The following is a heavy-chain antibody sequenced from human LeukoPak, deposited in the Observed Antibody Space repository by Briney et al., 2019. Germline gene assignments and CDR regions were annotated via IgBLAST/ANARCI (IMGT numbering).Heavy chain of an antibody. Sequence: ASVKVSCKVSGYTLTELSMHWVRQAPGKGLEWMGGFDPEDGETIYAQKFQGRVTMTRDTSTSTVYMELSSLRSEDTAVYYCAREDVLLWFGESKNLDYWGQGTLVTVSS. CDR1: GYTLTELS. CDR3: AREDVLLWFGESKNLDY. D-gene: IGHD3-10*01. CDR2: FDPEDGET. V-gene: IGHV1-24*01. J-gene: IGHJ4*02.